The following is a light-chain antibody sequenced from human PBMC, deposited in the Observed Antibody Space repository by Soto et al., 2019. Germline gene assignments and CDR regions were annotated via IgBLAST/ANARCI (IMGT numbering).Light chain of an antibody. Sequence: QSVLTQPPSVSGAPGQRVTISCTGSSSNIGAGYDVHWYQQLPGTAPKLVMYGTTNRPSGVPDRFSGSKSGTSASLAITGLQAEDDVDYYCQSYGGILTCSYVFGTELNFTVL. V-gene: IGLV1-40*01. J-gene: IGLJ1*01. CDR3: QSYGGILTCSYV. CDR2: GTT. CDR1: SSNIGAGYD.